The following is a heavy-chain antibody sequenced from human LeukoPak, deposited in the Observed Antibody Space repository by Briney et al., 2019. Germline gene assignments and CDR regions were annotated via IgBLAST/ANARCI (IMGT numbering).Heavy chain of an antibody. D-gene: IGHD3-3*02. Sequence: SDTLSLTCSVSGGSTRSGRHHWAWVRQPPGKGLEFIGSLDESGRPYYNAPLKSRVTISEDSSGKQFSLNLSSVTAADTAVYYCERDLVGCPFFMAVRGRGTTVIVS. CDR2: LDESGRP. CDR1: GGSTRSGRHH. V-gene: IGHV4-39*07. J-gene: IGHJ6*03. CDR3: ERDLVGCPFFMAV.